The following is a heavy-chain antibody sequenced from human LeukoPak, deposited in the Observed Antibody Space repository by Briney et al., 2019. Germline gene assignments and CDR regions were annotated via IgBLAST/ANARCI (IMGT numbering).Heavy chain of an antibody. CDR2: IYHSGST. Sequence: SETLSLTCTVSGYSISSGYYWGWIRQPPGKGLEWIGSIYHSGSTYYNPSLKSRVTISVDTSKNQFSLKLSSVTAADTAVYYCARGPPPDYGDYYYYYMDVWGKGTTVTISS. CDR1: GYSISSGYY. D-gene: IGHD4-17*01. J-gene: IGHJ6*03. CDR3: ARGPPPDYGDYYYYYMDV. V-gene: IGHV4-38-2*02.